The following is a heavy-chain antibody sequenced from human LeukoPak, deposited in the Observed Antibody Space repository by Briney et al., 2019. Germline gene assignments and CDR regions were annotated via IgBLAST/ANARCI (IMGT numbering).Heavy chain of an antibody. CDR3: AKHGLPLVVISAPLDY. D-gene: IGHD2-15*01. CDR2: ISYDGSNK. CDR1: GFTFSSYG. V-gene: IGHV3-30*18. Sequence: PGGSLRLSCAASGFTFSSYGMSWVRQAPGKGLEWVAVISYDGSNKYYADSVKGRFTISRDNSKNTVYLQMNSLRAEDTAVYYCAKHGLPLVVISAPLDYWGQGTLVTVAS. J-gene: IGHJ4*02.